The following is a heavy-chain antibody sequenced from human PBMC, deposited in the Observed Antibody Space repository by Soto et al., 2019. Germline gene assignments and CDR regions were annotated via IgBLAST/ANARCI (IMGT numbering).Heavy chain of an antibody. J-gene: IGHJ4*02. V-gene: IGHV3-64D*06. CDR1: GLTLSNYA. D-gene: IGHD4-4*01. CDR2: ISSDGRDT. CDR3: AASMTAVISSYTK. Sequence: SLRLSCSVSGLTLSNYAMHWVRQAPGEGLEYVSAISSDGRDTFYGDSVRGRFTISRDNYKNTLFLHMNSLRPEDTAFYYCAASMTAVISSYTKWGQGTLVTVSS.